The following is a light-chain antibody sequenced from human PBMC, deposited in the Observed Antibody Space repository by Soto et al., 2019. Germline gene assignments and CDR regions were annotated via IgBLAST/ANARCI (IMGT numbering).Light chain of an antibody. J-gene: IGKJ1*01. CDR2: GAS. CDR1: QSVAGN. V-gene: IGKV3-20*01. CDR3: QQYGSSPWT. Sequence: EIVMTQSPATLSVCPGETATLSCRASQSVAGNLAWYQQKPGQPPRLLIYGASSRATGIPDRFSGSGSGTDFTLTISRLEPEDFAVYYCQQYGSSPWTFGQGTKVDIK.